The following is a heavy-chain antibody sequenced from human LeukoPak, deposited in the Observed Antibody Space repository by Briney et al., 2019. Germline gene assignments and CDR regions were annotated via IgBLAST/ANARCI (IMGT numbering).Heavy chain of an antibody. Sequence: ASVKVSCKASGYTFTSYGISWVRQAPGQGLEWMGWISAYNGNTNYAQKLQGRVTMTTDTSTSTAYMELRSLRSDDTAVYYCARTPVQGAQSGSYYHFDYWGQGTLVTVSS. D-gene: IGHD1-26*01. CDR1: GYTFTSYG. V-gene: IGHV1-18*01. CDR3: ARTPVQGAQSGSYYHFDY. J-gene: IGHJ4*02. CDR2: ISAYNGNT.